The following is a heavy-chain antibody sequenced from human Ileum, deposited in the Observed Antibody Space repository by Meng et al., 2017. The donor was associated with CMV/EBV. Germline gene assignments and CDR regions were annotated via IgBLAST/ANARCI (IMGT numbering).Heavy chain of an antibody. D-gene: IGHD2-15*01. Sequence: GESLKISCAASGFTFSSYAMSWVRQAPGKGLEWVSVIYSGGSSTYYADSVKGWFTISRDNSKNTLYLQMNSLRAEDTAVYYCAKADSWGQGTLVTVSS. CDR3: AKADS. J-gene: IGHJ4*02. CDR2: IYSGGSST. V-gene: IGHV3-23*03. CDR1: GFTFSSYA.